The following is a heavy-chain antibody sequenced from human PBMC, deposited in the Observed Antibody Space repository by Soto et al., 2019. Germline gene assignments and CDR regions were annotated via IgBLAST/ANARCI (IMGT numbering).Heavy chain of an antibody. CDR2: ISYDGSNK. Sequence: GGSLRLSCAASGFTFSSYGMHWVRQAPGKGLEWVAVISYDGSNKYYADSVKGRFTISRDNSKNTLYLQMNSLRAEDTAVYYCAKEGDSWGQGTLVTVSS. D-gene: IGHD3-22*01. V-gene: IGHV3-30*18. CDR3: AKEGDS. J-gene: IGHJ4*02. CDR1: GFTFSSYG.